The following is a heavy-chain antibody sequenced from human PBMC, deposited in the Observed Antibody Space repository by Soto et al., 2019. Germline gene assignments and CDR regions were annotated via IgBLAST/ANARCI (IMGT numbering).Heavy chain of an antibody. J-gene: IGHJ4*02. CDR3: ARDGQPDY. Sequence: GGSLRLSCAASGFTFSSYAMHWVRQAPGKGLEWVAVISYDGSNKYYADSVKGRFTISRDNSKNTLYLQMNSLRAEDTAVYYCARDGQPDYWGQGTLVTVSS. CDR2: ISYDGSNK. CDR1: GFTFSSYA. D-gene: IGHD6-13*01. V-gene: IGHV3-30-3*01.